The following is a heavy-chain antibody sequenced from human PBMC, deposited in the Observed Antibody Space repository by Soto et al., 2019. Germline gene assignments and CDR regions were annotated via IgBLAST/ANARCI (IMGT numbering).Heavy chain of an antibody. J-gene: IGHJ6*02. CDR2: IIPIFGTA. CDR3: GGYYYDSSGYYYYYGMDV. D-gene: IGHD3-22*01. V-gene: IGHV1-69*13. Sequence: ASVKVSCKASGGTFSSYAISWVRQAPGQGLEWMGGIIPIFGTANYAQKFQGRVTITADESTSTAYMELSSLRSEDTAVYYCGGYYYDSSGYYYYYGMDVWGQGTTVTVSS. CDR1: GGTFSSYA.